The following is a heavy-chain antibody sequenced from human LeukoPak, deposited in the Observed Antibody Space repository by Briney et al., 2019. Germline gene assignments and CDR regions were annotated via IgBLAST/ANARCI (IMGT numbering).Heavy chain of an antibody. Sequence: PSETLSLTCAVYGGSFSGYYWSWIRQPPGKGLEWIGEINHSGSTNYNPSLMSRVTMSVDTSKNQFSLKLSSVTAADTAVYYCAREPDYGDFRGAFDIWGQGTMVTVSS. D-gene: IGHD4-17*01. CDR1: GGSFSGYY. V-gene: IGHV4-34*01. CDR3: AREPDYGDFRGAFDI. CDR2: INHSGST. J-gene: IGHJ3*02.